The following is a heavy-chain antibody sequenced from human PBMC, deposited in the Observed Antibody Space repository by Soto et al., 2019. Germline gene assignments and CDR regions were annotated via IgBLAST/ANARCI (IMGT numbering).Heavy chain of an antibody. D-gene: IGHD3-10*01. V-gene: IGHV3-33*01. CDR2: IWYDGSNK. Sequence: QVQLVESGGGVVQPGRSLRLSCAASGFTFSSYGMHWVRQAPGKGLEWVAVIWYDGSNKYYADSVKGRFTISRDNSKNTLYLQMNSLRAEDTAVYYCARGHPFGAYDYWGQGTLVTVSS. J-gene: IGHJ4*02. CDR3: ARGHPFGAYDY. CDR1: GFTFSSYG.